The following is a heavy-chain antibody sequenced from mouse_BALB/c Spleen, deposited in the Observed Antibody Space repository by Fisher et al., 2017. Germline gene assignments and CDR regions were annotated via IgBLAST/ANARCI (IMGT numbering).Heavy chain of an antibody. Sequence: KFKGKATLTADKSSSTAYMQLSSLTSEDSAVYFCARIYGSSYWYFDVWGAGTTVTVSS. J-gene: IGHJ1*01. V-gene: IGHV1-4*01. CDR3: ARIYGSSYWYFDV. D-gene: IGHD1-1*01.